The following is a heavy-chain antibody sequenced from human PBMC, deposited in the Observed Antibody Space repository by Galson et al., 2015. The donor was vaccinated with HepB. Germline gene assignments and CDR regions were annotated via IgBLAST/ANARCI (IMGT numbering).Heavy chain of an antibody. Sequence: SLRLSCAASGFTFSSYAMHWVRQAPGKGLEWVAVISYDGSNKYYADPVKGRFTISRDDSKNTLYLQMNSLKTEDTAVYYCTTISPQHIVVVTAIGEPLFDYWGQGTLVTVSS. CDR2: ISYDGSNK. D-gene: IGHD2-21*02. CDR3: TTISPQHIVVVTAIGEPLFDY. V-gene: IGHV3-30-3*01. J-gene: IGHJ4*02. CDR1: GFTFSSYA.